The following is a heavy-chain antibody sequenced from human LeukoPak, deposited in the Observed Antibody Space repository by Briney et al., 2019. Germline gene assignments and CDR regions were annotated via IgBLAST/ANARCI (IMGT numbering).Heavy chain of an antibody. V-gene: IGHV4-34*01. Sequence: SETLSLTCAVYGGSFSGYYWSWIRQPPGKGLEWIGEINHSGSTDYNPSLKSRVTISVDTSKNQFSLKLNSVTAADTAVYYCARADRAGDYGYYFDYWGQGTPVTVSS. CDR1: GGSFSGYY. CDR2: INHSGST. J-gene: IGHJ4*02. D-gene: IGHD4-17*01. CDR3: ARADRAGDYGYYFDY.